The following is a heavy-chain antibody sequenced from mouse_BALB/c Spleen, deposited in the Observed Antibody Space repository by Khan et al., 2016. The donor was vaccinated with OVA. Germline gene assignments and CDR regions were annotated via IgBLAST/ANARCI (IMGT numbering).Heavy chain of an antibody. V-gene: IGHV3-2*02. Sequence: EVQLQESGPGLVKPSQSLSLTCTVTGYSITSEYAWNWIRHFPGNKLEGMGYINYSGNTRYNPSLKSRISITRDTSKNQFFLQLNSVTTEDTATXYCTRKDYYDYDPFPYWGQGTLVTVSA. J-gene: IGHJ3*01. CDR1: GYSITSEYA. CDR2: INYSGNT. D-gene: IGHD2-4*01. CDR3: TRKDYYDYDPFPY.